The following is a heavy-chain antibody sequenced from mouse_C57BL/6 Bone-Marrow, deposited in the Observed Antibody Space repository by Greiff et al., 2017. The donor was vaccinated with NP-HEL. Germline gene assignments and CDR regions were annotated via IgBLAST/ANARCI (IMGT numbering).Heavy chain of an antibody. D-gene: IGHD1-1*01. Sequence: EVKLQESGAELVKPGASVKLSCTASGFNINDYYMHWVQPSPEQGLEWIGSIDPEDGETKYAPNFQGQATITADTSSNTAYLQLSSLTSKDTAVYYCARWYYGSRGYFDYWGQGTTLTVSS. V-gene: IGHV14-2*01. CDR3: ARWYYGSRGYFDY. CDR1: GFNINDYY. CDR2: IDPEDGET. J-gene: IGHJ2*01.